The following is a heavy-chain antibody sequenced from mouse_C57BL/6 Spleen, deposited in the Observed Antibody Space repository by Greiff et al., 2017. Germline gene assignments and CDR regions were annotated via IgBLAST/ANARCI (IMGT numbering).Heavy chain of an antibody. CDR1: GFNIKDYY. CDR3: TTGDSSGYGYFDY. CDR2: IDPEDGDT. Sequence: VQLKQSGAELVRPGASVKLSCTASGFNIKDYYMHWVKQRPEQGLEWIGRIDPEDGDTEYAPKFQGKATMTADTSSNTAYLQRSSLTSEDTAVYYCTTGDSSGYGYFDYWGQGTTLTVSS. V-gene: IGHV14-1*01. D-gene: IGHD3-2*02. J-gene: IGHJ2*01.